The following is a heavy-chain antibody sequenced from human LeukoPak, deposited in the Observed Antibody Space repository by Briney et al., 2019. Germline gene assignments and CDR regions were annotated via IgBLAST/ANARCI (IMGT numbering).Heavy chain of an antibody. V-gene: IGHV1-69*13. D-gene: IGHD5-24*01. CDR2: IIPIFGTA. CDR1: GGTFSSYA. CDR3: ARDLRATIFQFIFDY. J-gene: IGHJ4*02. Sequence: ASVKVPCKASGGTFSSYAISWVRQALGQGLEWMGGIIPIFGTANYAQKFQGRVTITADESTSTAYMELSSLRSEDTAVYYCARDLRATIFQFIFDYWGQGTLVTVSS.